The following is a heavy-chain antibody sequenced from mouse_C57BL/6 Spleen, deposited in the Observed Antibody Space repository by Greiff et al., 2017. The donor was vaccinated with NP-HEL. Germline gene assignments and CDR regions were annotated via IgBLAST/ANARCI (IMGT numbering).Heavy chain of an antibody. CDR3: ARNSDGYYVFAY. D-gene: IGHD2-3*01. CDR2: IWTGGGT. J-gene: IGHJ3*01. Sequence: SGFSLTSYAISWVRQPPGKGLEWLGVIWTGGGTNYNSALKSRLSISKDNSKSQVFLKMNSLQTDDTARYYCARNSDGYYVFAYWGQGTLVTVSA. V-gene: IGHV2-9-1*01. CDR1: GFSLTSYA.